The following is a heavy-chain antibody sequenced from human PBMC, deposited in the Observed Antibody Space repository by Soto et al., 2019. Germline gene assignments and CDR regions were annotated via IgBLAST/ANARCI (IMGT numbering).Heavy chain of an antibody. CDR3: ARASFKWDPSKRYCSSTSCYQNAYYYYGMDV. J-gene: IGHJ6*02. V-gene: IGHV1-69*01. Sequence: QVQLVQSGAEVKKPGSSVKVSCKASGGTFSSYAISWVRQAPGQGLEWMGGIIPIFGTANYAQKFQGRVTITADESTSTAYIELSSLRSEDTAVYYCARASFKWDPSKRYCSSTSCYQNAYYYYGMDVWGQGTTVTVSS. CDR2: IIPIFGTA. CDR1: GGTFSSYA. D-gene: IGHD2-2*01.